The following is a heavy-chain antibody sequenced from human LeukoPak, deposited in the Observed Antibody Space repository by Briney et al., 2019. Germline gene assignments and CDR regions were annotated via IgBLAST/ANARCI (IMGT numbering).Heavy chain of an antibody. CDR1: GFTFSSYD. CDR3: ARKMGYCSGGNCYFDY. D-gene: IGHD2-15*01. J-gene: IGHJ4*02. V-gene: IGHV3-23*01. CDR2: ISGSGRST. Sequence: GGSLRLSCAASGFTFSSYDMSWVRQAPGKGLEWVSVISGSGRSTYYADSVKGRFTISRDNSKNTLYLQMNSLRAEDTAVYYCARKMGYCSGGNCYFDYWGQGTLVTVSS.